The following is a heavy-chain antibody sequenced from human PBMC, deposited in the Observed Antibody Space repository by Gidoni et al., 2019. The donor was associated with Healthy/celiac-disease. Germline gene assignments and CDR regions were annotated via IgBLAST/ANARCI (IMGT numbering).Heavy chain of an antibody. D-gene: IGHD3-22*01. CDR3: VKSLDYYDSSGYSFGY. V-gene: IGHV3-64D*06. Sequence: EVQLVESGGGLVQPGGSLRLSCSASGFTFSSYAMHWVRQAPGKGLEYVSAISSNGGSTYYADSVKGRFTISRDNSKNTLYLQMSSLRAEDTAVYYCVKSLDYYDSSGYSFGYWGQGTLVTVSS. CDR2: ISSNGGST. CDR1: GFTFSSYA. J-gene: IGHJ4*02.